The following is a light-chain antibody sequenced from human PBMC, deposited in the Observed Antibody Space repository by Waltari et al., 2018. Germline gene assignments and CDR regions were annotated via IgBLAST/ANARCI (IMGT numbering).Light chain of an antibody. CDR3: QQRSSGPPGLT. V-gene: IGKV3-11*01. Sequence: EVVLTQSPPTLSLSPGERATLSCRASQSVSTYLAWYQHKPGQPPRLLIFNASYRATGVPTRFSGSGSGTDFTLTISSLEPEDFAVYYCQQRSSGPPGLTFGGGTKVEIK. J-gene: IGKJ4*01. CDR1: QSVSTY. CDR2: NAS.